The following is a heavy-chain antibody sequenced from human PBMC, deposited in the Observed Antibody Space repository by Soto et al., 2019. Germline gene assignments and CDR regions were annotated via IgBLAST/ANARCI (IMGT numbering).Heavy chain of an antibody. Sequence: QAQVEQSGAEVKKPGASVKVSCKSSGYTFTDYYIHWVRQAPGQGLEWMGWINPKSGATNYAQKFRGRVSMTRDTSSSTVYMELTKLTYDDTAVYYCTRGGMPYSSWNYYFNGMDIWGQGTTVTVAS. D-gene: IGHD6-19*01. V-gene: IGHV1-2*02. J-gene: IGHJ6*02. CDR2: INPKSGAT. CDR3: TRGGMPYSSWNYYFNGMDI. CDR1: GYTFTDYY.